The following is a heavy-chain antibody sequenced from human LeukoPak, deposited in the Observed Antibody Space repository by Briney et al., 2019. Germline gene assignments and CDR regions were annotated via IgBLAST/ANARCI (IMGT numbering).Heavy chain of an antibody. CDR1: GVSISSSRYY. CDR2: IYSSGST. J-gene: IGHJ4*01. Sequence: SETLSLTCNVSGVSISSSRYYWGGIRQPPGKGLEWIGSIYSSGSTYYNSSLKSRVTISIDTSKNQGSLKMSSVTAADTAVYYCAKSGGYGLIDYWGQGTLVTVSS. CDR3: AKSGGYGLIDY. V-gene: IGHV4-39*01. D-gene: IGHD6-25*01.